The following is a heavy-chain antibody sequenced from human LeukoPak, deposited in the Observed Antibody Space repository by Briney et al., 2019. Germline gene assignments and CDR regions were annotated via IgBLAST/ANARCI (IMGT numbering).Heavy chain of an antibody. CDR3: ARHPNWGYFYYMDV. D-gene: IGHD7-27*01. CDR2: INHSGNT. V-gene: IGHV4-34*01. CDR1: GGSFSNYY. J-gene: IGHJ6*03. Sequence: SETLSLTCAISGGSFSNYYWICIRQSPGKGLEWIGSINHSGNTNYNPSLKSRVTVSVDTSKNQFSLKLRSVTAADTAIYYCARHPNWGYFYYMDVWGKGTTVTISS.